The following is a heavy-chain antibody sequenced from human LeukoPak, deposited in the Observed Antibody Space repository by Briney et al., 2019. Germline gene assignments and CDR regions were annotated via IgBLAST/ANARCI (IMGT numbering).Heavy chain of an antibody. V-gene: IGHV3-23*03. CDR3: ARKSDSLMLRGGDC. CDR2: IYSGGTT. CDR1: GFTFSSYA. D-gene: IGHD3-10*01. Sequence: GGSLRLSCAASGFTFSSYAMSWVRQAPGKGLEWVSIIYSGGTTYYADSVRGRFTISRDNSKNTLYLQMDRLRVEDTAVYYCARKSDSLMLRGGDCWGQGTLVTVSS. J-gene: IGHJ4*02.